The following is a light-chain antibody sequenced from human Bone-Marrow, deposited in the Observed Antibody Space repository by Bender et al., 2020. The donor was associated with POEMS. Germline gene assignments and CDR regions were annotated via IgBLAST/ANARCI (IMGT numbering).Light chain of an antibody. J-gene: IGLJ3*02. CDR2: EVT. CDR3: SSWDDSLSGWV. V-gene: IGLV2-14*01. Sequence: QSALTQPASVSGSPGQSITIFCTGTNSDVGGYNSVSWYQQHPGKAPKLMIYEVTQRPSGVSNRFSGSKSGNTASLAISDIQSEDEGDYYCSSWDDSLSGWVFGGGTKLTVL. CDR1: NSDVGGYNS.